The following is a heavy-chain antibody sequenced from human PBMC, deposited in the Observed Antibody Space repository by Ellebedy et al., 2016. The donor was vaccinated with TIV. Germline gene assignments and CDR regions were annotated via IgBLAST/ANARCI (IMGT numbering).Heavy chain of an antibody. CDR3: AKVRSPDFYYSYDLDV. V-gene: IGHV3-30*18. D-gene: IGHD5-18*01. Sequence: GGSLRLXXAASGFLLSRYGIHWVRQAPGKGLEWVASISDDGTDETYGDSVKGRFNISRDNSKNRVYLHMSSLRVEDTAVYSCAKVRSPDFYYSYDLDVWGQGTTVTVSS. CDR2: ISDDGTDE. CDR1: GFLLSRYG. J-gene: IGHJ6*02.